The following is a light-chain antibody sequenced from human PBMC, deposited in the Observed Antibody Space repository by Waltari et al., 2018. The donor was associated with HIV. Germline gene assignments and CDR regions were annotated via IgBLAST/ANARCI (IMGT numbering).Light chain of an antibody. CDR3: AAWDDSLSGLV. J-gene: IGLJ2*01. CDR1: NSNIGSNF. CDR2: RNN. V-gene: IGLV1-47*01. Sequence: QSVLTLAPSASGTPGQRVTISCSGTNSNIGSNFVYWYQQVPGGAPKLLIYRNNQRPSGVPDRFCGSKSDTSASLAISGLRSEDEADYYCAAWDDSLSGLVFGGRTKLTVL.